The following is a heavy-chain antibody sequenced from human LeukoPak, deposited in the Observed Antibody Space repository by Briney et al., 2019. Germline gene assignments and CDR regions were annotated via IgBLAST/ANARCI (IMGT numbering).Heavy chain of an antibody. CDR2: IYYSGST. CDR3: ATLLRYCSSTSCPPFDY. V-gene: IGHV4-39*01. CDR1: GGSISSSSYY. D-gene: IGHD2-2*01. Sequence: SETLSLTCTVSGGSISSSSYYWGWIRQPPGKGLEWIGSIYYSGSTYYNPSLKSRVTISVDTSKNQFSLKLSSVTAADTAVYYCATLLRYCSSTSCPPFDYWGQGTLVTVSS. J-gene: IGHJ4*02.